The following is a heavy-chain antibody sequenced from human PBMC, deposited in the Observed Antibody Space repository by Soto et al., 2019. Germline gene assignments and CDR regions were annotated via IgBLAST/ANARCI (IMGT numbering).Heavy chain of an antibody. V-gene: IGHV3-48*03. Sequence: EMQLVESGGGLVQPGGSLRLSCAASGFTFSSYEMHWVRQAPGKGLEWISYISSTGSGTLYADSVRGRFTMSRDNTKNSVSLQMSSLRAEYTAVYYCVRDLHEPLATDALRVANWGQGNQVTFSS. CDR1: GFTFSSYE. CDR2: ISSTGSGT. CDR3: VRDLHEPLATDALRVAN. D-gene: IGHD2-8*02. J-gene: IGHJ4*02.